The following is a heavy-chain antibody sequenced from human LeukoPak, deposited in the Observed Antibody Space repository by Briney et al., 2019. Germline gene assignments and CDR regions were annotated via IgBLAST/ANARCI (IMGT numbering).Heavy chain of an antibody. CDR1: GYTFTSYA. Sequence: GASVKVSCKAPGYTFTSYAMHWVRQAPGQRLEWMGWINAGNGNTKYSQKFQGRVTITRDTSASTAYMELSSLRSEDTAVYYCARGGSSWYHFDYWGQGTLVTVSS. D-gene: IGHD6-13*01. V-gene: IGHV1-3*01. CDR3: ARGGSSWYHFDY. CDR2: INAGNGNT. J-gene: IGHJ4*02.